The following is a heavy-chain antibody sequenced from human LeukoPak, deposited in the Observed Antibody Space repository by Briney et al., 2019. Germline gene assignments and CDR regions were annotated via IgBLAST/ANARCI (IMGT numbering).Heavy chain of an antibody. CDR3: ARDPDDRSGLDAFET. V-gene: IGHV3-53*01. CDR1: GFSVSNNY. Sequence: GGSLRLFCAASGFSVSNNYMNWVRQASGKGLEWVSVMHSDGRTFYADSVKGRFTISRDKSKNMFYLQMDSLRAEDTAVYYCARDPDDRSGLDAFETWGQGTKVTVS. CDR2: MHSDGRT. J-gene: IGHJ3*02. D-gene: IGHD3-22*01.